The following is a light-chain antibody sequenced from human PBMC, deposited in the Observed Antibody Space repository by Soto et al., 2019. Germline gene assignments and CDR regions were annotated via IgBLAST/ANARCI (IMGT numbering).Light chain of an antibody. CDR2: ANN. CDR3: QSYDSSLSGCYV. Sequence: QSVLTQPPSVSGAPGQRVTISCTGSSSNIGAGYDVHWYQQLPGTAPRLLIYANNNRPSGVPDLFCCAKSGTSASLAITSGQAADEADYYCQSYDSSLSGCYVFGTGTKVTVL. V-gene: IGLV1-40*01. J-gene: IGLJ1*01. CDR1: SSNIGAGYD.